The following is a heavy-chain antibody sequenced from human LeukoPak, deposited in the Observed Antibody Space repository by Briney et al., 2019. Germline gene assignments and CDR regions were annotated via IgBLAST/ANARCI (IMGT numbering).Heavy chain of an antibody. V-gene: IGHV4-61*01. D-gene: IGHD2-2*01. CDR3: ARRGYCSSTSCLGLIDY. J-gene: IGHJ4*02. Sequence: SETLSLTCTVSGGSVSSGSYYWSWIRQPPGKGLEWTGYIYYSGSTNYNPSLKSRVTISVDTSKNQFSLKLSSVTAADTAVYYCARRGYCSSTSCLGLIDYWGQGTLVTVSS. CDR1: GGSVSSGSYY. CDR2: IYYSGST.